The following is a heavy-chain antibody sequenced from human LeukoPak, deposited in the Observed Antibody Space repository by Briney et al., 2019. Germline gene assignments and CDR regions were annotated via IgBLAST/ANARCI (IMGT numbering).Heavy chain of an antibody. CDR3: ARGGKNRYDFWSGYWPGPDSGLDYYYMDV. CDR1: GGSFSGYY. V-gene: IGHV4-34*01. CDR2: INHSGST. D-gene: IGHD3-3*01. Sequence: SETLSLTCAVYGGSFSGYYWSWIRQPPGKGLEWIGEINHSGSTNYNPSLKSRVTISVDTSKNQFSLKLSSVPAADTAVYYCARGGKNRYDFWSGYWPGPDSGLDYYYMDVWGKGTTVTVSS. J-gene: IGHJ6*03.